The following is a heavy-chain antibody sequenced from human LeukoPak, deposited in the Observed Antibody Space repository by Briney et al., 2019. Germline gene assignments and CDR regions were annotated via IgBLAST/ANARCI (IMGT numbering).Heavy chain of an antibody. CDR2: IYYTGST. CDR3: ARHSGSGSLSRPFDP. J-gene: IGHJ5*02. D-gene: IGHD3-10*01. CDR1: GGSVTSGGFY. Sequence: SDTLSLTCSVSGGSVTSGGFYWGWLRQPPGKGPEWIATIYYTGSTYYNPSLKSRVTISIDTSKNQFYLRLTSVTATDTAVYHCARHSGSGSLSRPFDPWGQGTLVTVSS. V-gene: IGHV4-39*01.